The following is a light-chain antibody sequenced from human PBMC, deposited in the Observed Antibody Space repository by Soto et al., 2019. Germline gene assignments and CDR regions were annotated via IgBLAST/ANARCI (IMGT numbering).Light chain of an antibody. CDR2: DAS. V-gene: IGKV1D-12*01. CDR1: QDISSW. J-gene: IGKJ1*01. CDR3: QQANSFPWT. Sequence: DIQMTQSPSSVSASVGDRVTITCRASQDISSWLAWYQQKPGKAPKLLIYDASTLQGGVPSRFSGSGSGTDFTLSISSLQPEDFATYYCQQANSFPWTFGQGTKVDIK.